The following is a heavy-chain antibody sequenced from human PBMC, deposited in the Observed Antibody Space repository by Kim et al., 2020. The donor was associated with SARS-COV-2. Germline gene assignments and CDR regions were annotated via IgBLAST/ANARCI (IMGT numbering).Heavy chain of an antibody. V-gene: IGHV4-59*13. Sequence: SETLSLTCTVSGGSISSYYWSWIRQPPGKGLEWIGYIYYSGSTNYNPSLKSRVTISVDTSKNQFSLKLSSVTAADTAVYYCARSSIDFWSGYYYYGMDVWGQGTTVTVSS. J-gene: IGHJ6*02. CDR1: GGSISSYY. CDR2: IYYSGST. CDR3: ARSSIDFWSGYYYYGMDV. D-gene: IGHD3-3*01.